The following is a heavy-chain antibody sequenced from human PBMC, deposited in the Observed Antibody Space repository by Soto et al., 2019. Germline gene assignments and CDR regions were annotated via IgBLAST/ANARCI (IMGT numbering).Heavy chain of an antibody. V-gene: IGHV1-69*13. CDR1: GGTFSSYA. J-gene: IGHJ4*02. CDR3: VLKLWPQGQVDY. Sequence: ASVKVSCKASGGTFSSYAISWVRQAPGQGLEWMGGIIPILGTANYAQKFQGRVTITADESTSTAYMELSSLRSEDTAVYYCVLKLWPQGQVDYWGQGTLVTVSS. D-gene: IGHD5-18*01. CDR2: IIPILGTA.